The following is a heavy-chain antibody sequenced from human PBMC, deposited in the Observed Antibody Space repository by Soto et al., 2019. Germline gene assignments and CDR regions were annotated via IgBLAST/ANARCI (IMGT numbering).Heavy chain of an antibody. CDR2: IYWDDDK. CDR1: GFSLSSTRMA. Sequence: QITLKESGPTLVKPTQTLTLTCTFSGFSLSSTRMAVGWIRPPPGKALEWLALIYWDDDKRYSPFLKSRLTITKDTSKNQVVLTMSNMDPLDTARYYCAHIVMAGLGYYFDYWGQGTLVTVSS. J-gene: IGHJ4*02. D-gene: IGHD2-21*01. CDR3: AHIVMAGLGYYFDY. V-gene: IGHV2-5*02.